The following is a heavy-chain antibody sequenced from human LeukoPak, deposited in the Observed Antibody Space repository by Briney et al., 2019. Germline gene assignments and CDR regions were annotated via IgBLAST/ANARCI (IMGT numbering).Heavy chain of an antibody. D-gene: IGHD3-16*01. CDR1: DDSISDYY. J-gene: IGHJ4*02. Sequence: SETLSLACTVSDDSISDYYRGWIRQPPGKGLEWIGYFYNSGRSTYNPSLKSRVTISADTSKNHFSLKLNSVTTADTAVYYCTRGAGWLIDYWGQGILVTVSS. CDR3: TRGAGWLIDY. CDR2: FYNSGRS. V-gene: IGHV4-59*01.